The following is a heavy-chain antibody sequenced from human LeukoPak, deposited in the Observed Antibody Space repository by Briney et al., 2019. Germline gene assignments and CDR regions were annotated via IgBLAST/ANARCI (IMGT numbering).Heavy chain of an antibody. V-gene: IGHV4-34*01. Sequence: SETLSLTCAVYGGSFSGYYWSWIRQPPGKELEWIGEINHSGSTNYNPSLKSRVTISVDTSKNQFSLKLSSVTAADTAVYYCARASDYVDYWGQGTVVTVSS. J-gene: IGHJ4*02. CDR3: ARASDYVDY. CDR2: INHSGST. CDR1: GGSFSGYY.